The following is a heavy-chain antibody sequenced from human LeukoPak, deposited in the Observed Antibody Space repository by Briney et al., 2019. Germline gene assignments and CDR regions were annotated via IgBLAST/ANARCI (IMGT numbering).Heavy chain of an antibody. D-gene: IGHD5-12*01. J-gene: IGHJ4*02. CDR2: IYSGGST. CDR3: AKIRYSGYDHSDYFDY. CDR1: GFTVSSNY. Sequence: GGSLRLSCAASGFTVSSNYMSWVRQAPGKGLEWVSVIYSGGSTYYADSVKGRFTISRDNSKNTLYLQMNSLRAEDTAVYYCAKIRYSGYDHSDYFDYWGQGTLVTVSS. V-gene: IGHV3-53*01.